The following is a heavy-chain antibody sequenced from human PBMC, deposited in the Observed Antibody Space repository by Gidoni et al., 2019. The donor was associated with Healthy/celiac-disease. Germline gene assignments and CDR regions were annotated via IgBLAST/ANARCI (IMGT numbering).Heavy chain of an antibody. Sequence: QVQLVQSGAEVKKPGSSVKVSCKASGGTFSSYAISWVRQAPGQGLEWMGGIIPIFGTANYAQKFQGRVTITADKSTSTAYMELSSLRSEDTAVYYCARESSPTTVTTLVGMDVWGQGTTVTVSS. CDR1: GGTFSSYA. V-gene: IGHV1-69*06. D-gene: IGHD4-17*01. CDR3: ARESSPTTVTTLVGMDV. J-gene: IGHJ6*02. CDR2: IIPIFGTA.